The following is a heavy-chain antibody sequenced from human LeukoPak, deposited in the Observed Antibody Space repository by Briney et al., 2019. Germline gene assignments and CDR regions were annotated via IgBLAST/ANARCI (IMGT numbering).Heavy chain of an antibody. V-gene: IGHV3-7*01. D-gene: IGHD5-18*01. Sequence: PGGSLRLSCAASGFTFSSYWMSWVRQAPGKGLEWVANIKQDGSEKYYVDSVKGRFTISRDNAKNSLYLQMNSLRAEDTAVYYCARDHLGYSYGYYWFDPWGQGTLVTVSS. CDR2: IKQDGSEK. J-gene: IGHJ5*02. CDR1: GFTFSSYW. CDR3: ARDHLGYSYGYYWFDP.